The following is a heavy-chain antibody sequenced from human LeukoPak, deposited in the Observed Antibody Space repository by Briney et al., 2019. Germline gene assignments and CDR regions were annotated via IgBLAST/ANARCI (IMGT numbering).Heavy chain of an antibody. D-gene: IGHD3-10*01. V-gene: IGHV3-23*01. J-gene: IGHJ5*02. CDR2: ISGSGGRT. CDR3: ARPLMYYYGSETYFWFDP. Sequence: PGGTLRLSCAATGLTFSSYGMSWVRQAPGKGLEWVSAISGSGGRTYYADSVKGRFTVSRDNSKNTLYLQMNSLRAEDTAVYYCARPLMYYYGSETYFWFDPWGQGTLVTVSS. CDR1: GLTFSSYG.